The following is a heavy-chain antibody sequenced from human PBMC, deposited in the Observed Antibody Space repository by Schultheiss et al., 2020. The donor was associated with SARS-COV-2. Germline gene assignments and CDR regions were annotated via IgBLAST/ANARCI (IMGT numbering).Heavy chain of an antibody. CDR2: IRSKAYGGTT. CDR1: GFTFSSYG. D-gene: IGHD2-2*01. CDR3: TSRVPAAMGVVY. V-gene: IGHV3-49*04. Sequence: GGSLRLSCAASGFTFSSYGMHWVRQAPGKGLEWVGFIRSKAYGGTTEYAASVKGRFTISRDDSKSIAYLQMNSLKTEDTAVYYCTSRVPAAMGVVYWGQGTLVTVSS. J-gene: IGHJ4*02.